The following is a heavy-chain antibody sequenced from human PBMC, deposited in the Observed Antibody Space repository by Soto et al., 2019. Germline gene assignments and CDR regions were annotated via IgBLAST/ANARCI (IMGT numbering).Heavy chain of an antibody. CDR2: IYYSGST. J-gene: IGHJ5*02. CDR3: ARLRMAAAGTDWFDP. V-gene: IGHV4-39*01. D-gene: IGHD6-13*01. Sequence: SETLSLTCTVSGGSISSSSYYWWWIRHPPGKGLEWIGSIYYSGSTYYNPSLKSRVTISVDTSKNQFSLKLSSVTAADTAVYYCARLRMAAAGTDWFDPWGQGTLVTVSS. CDR1: GGSISSSSYY.